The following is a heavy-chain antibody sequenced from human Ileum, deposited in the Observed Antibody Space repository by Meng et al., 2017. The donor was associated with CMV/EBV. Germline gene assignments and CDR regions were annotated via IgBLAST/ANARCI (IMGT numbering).Heavy chain of an antibody. CDR3: ARGSRAYGMDV. CDR1: GFTFSNYW. D-gene: IGHD2-2*01. V-gene: IGHV3-21*01. Sequence: GESLKISCVVSGFTFSNYWMQWVRQAPGKGLESVSSISNSGSETYYAASVKGRFTISRDNAKDSLYLQMNSLRTEDTAVYFCARGSRAYGMDVWGQGTTVTVSS. CDR2: ISNSGSET. J-gene: IGHJ6*02.